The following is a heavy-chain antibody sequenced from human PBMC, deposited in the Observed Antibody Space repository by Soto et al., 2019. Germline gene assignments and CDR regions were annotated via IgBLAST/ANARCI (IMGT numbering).Heavy chain of an antibody. CDR1: GGTFSRYG. D-gene: IGHD1-26*01. Sequence: QVQLVQSGAEVKKPGSSVKVSCTASGGTFSRYGFTWVRQAPGQGFQWMGGIIPIFGTTHYEQNFQGRLSITADESTSTVYMELSSLRSDDTAIYFCARTYSQWEALHDFDFWGQGTLVTVSS. J-gene: IGHJ4*02. CDR3: ARTYSQWEALHDFDF. V-gene: IGHV1-69*01. CDR2: IIPIFGTT.